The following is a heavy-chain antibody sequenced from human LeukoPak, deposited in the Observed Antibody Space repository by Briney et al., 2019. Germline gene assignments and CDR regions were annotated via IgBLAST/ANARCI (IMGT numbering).Heavy chain of an antibody. Sequence: GASVKVSCKASGYTFTGYYMHWVRQAPGQGLEWMGRINPNSGGTNYAQKFKGRVTMTRDTSISTAYMELSRLRSDDTAVYYCARYYYDSSGPDYWGQGTLVTVSS. CDR3: ARYYYDSSGPDY. D-gene: IGHD3-22*01. V-gene: IGHV1-2*06. J-gene: IGHJ4*02. CDR1: GYTFTGYY. CDR2: INPNSGGT.